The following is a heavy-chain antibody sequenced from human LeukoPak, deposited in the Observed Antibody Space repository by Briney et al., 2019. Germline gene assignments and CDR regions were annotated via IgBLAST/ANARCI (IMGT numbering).Heavy chain of an antibody. D-gene: IGHD3-22*01. CDR1: GYTFTSYG. Sequence: ASVKVSCKASGYTFTSYGISWVRQAPGQGLEWMGWISAYNGNTNYAQKFQGRFTMTTDTSTSTAYMELRSLRSDDTAVYYCARVPSGRRTYYYDSSGYQFDYWGQGTLVTVSS. CDR2: ISAYNGNT. CDR3: ARVPSGRRTYYYDSSGYQFDY. J-gene: IGHJ4*02. V-gene: IGHV1-18*01.